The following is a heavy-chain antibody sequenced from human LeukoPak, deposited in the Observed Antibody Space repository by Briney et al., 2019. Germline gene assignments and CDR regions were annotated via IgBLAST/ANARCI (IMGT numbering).Heavy chain of an antibody. CDR1: GYTFTSYD. D-gene: IGHD3-3*01. J-gene: IGHJ6*03. CDR3: ARGLFYPRFWPYCYYYYMDV. Sequence: ASVKVSCKASGYTFTSYDINWVRQATGQGLEWMGWMNPNSGNTGYAQKFQGRVTMTRNTSISTAYMELSSLRSEDTAVYYCARGLFYPRFWPYCYYYYMDVWGKGTTVTVSS. V-gene: IGHV1-8*01. CDR2: MNPNSGNT.